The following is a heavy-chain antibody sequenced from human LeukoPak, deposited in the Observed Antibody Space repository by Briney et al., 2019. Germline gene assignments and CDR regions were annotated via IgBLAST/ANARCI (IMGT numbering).Heavy chain of an antibody. CDR3: ARVYSSSWYGDWFDP. Sequence: GGSLRLSCAASGFTFSSYWMSWVRQAPGKGLEWVANIKQDGSEKYYVDSVKGRFTISRDNAKNSLYLQMNSLRAEDTAVYYCARVYSSSWYGDWFDPWGQGTLVTVS. V-gene: IGHV3-7*01. CDR2: IKQDGSEK. CDR1: GFTFSSYW. D-gene: IGHD6-13*01. J-gene: IGHJ5*02.